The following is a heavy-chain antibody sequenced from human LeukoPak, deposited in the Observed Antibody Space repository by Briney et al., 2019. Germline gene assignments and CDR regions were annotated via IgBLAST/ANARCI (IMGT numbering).Heavy chain of an antibody. J-gene: IGHJ4*02. CDR2: IYTSGST. D-gene: IGHD6-13*01. Sequence: PSETLSLTCTVSGGSITSYYWSWIRQPAGKGLEWIGRIYTSGSTNYNPSLKSRVTMSVDTSKNQFSLQLNSVTPEDTAVYYCARDGSLAAAGGFDYWGQGTLVTVSS. CDR3: ARDGSLAAAGGFDY. CDR1: GGSITSYY. V-gene: IGHV4-4*07.